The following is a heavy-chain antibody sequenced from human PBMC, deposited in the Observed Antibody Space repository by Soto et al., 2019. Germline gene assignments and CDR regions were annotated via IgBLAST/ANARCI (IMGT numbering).Heavy chain of an antibody. CDR2: ISWNSGSI. D-gene: IGHD2-21*01. Sequence: PGGSLRFSCGASLFTFDYYAMHWVRQAPGEGLEWVSGISWNSGSIGYADSVKGRFTISRDNAKNSLYQQMNSLRAEDTALYYCAKDTSDDVAEYFEYWGQGTLVTVSS. CDR3: AKDTSDDVAEYFEY. CDR1: LFTFDYYA. V-gene: IGHV3-9*01. J-gene: IGHJ4*02.